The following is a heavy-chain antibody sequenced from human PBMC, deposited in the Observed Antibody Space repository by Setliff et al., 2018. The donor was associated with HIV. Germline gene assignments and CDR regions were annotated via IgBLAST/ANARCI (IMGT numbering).Heavy chain of an antibody. CDR1: GFISSTYW. CDR2: INEDGSEK. D-gene: IGHD3-10*01. V-gene: IGHV3-7*03. J-gene: IGHJ5*02. Sequence: PGGSLRLSCAASGFISSTYWMNWVRQAPGKGLEWVAHINEDGSEKYYVDSVKGRFTISRDNSKNTLYLQMNSLIAEDTAVYYCAKGVKWLAPWGQGTLVTVSS. CDR3: AKGVKWLAP.